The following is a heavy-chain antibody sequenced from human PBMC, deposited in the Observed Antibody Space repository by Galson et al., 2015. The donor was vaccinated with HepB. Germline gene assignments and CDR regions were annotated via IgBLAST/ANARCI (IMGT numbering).Heavy chain of an antibody. CDR3: AKGAEYTSGWSDF. CDR2: ISRSSNTM. J-gene: IGHJ4*02. V-gene: IGHV3-21*06. Sequence: SLRLSCAASGFIFNNCHMNWFRQAPGKGLQWVACISRSSNTMYYAGSVKGRFTISRDNAKNSLFLEMNNLRADDTAVYYCAKGAEYTSGWSDFWGQGTLVAVSS. D-gene: IGHD6-19*01. CDR1: GFIFNNCH.